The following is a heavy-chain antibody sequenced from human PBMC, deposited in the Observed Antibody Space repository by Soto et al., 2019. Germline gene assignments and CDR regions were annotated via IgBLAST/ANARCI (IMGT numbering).Heavy chain of an antibody. J-gene: IGHJ4*02. Sequence: GGSLRLSFAASGFIFSNYAMHWVRQAPGKGLEWVAVIWYDGSDKYYADSVTVRFTISRDNSKSTLYLQMNSLSAEDTAVYYCPRDLEGASTWRYHFDYWGQGTLVTVSS. CDR1: GFIFSNYA. V-gene: IGHV3-33*01. CDR3: PRDLEGASTWRYHFDY. D-gene: IGHD1-26*01. CDR2: IWYDGSDK.